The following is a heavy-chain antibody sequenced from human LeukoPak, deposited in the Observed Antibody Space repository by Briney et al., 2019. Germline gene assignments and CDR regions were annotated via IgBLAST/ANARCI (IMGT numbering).Heavy chain of an antibody. CDR2: INHSGST. D-gene: IGHD2-8*02. V-gene: IGHV4-34*01. Sequence: SETLSLTCAVYGGSFSGYYWSWIRQPPEKGLEWIGEINHSGSTNYNPSLKSRVTISVDTSKNQFSLKLSSVTAADTAVYYCARVGVGGVDYWGQGTLVTVSS. CDR3: ARVGVGGVDY. J-gene: IGHJ4*02. CDR1: GGSFSGYY.